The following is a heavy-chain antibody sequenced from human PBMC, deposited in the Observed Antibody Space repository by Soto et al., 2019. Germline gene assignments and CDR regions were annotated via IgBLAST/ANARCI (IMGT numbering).Heavy chain of an antibody. CDR2: ISYDGSNK. CDR1: GFTFSSYA. J-gene: IGHJ3*02. CDR3: ARAGYSGYVLAGDAFDI. D-gene: IGHD5-12*01. V-gene: IGHV3-30-3*01. Sequence: GGSLRLSCAASGFTFSSYAMHWVRQAPGKGLEWVAVISYDGSNKYYADSVKGRFTISRDNSKNTLYLQMNSLRAEDTAVYYCARAGYSGYVLAGDAFDIWGQGTMVTVSS.